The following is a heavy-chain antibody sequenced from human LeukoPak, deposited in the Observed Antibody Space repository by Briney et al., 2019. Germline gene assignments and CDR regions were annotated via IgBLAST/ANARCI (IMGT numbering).Heavy chain of an antibody. CDR3: ANLRFGEY. D-gene: IGHD3-10*01. CDR1: GGSFSGYY. J-gene: IGHJ4*02. CDR2: INHSGST. V-gene: IGHV4-34*01. Sequence: SETLSLTCAVYGGSFSGYYWSWIRQPPGRGLEWIGEINHSGSTNYNPSLKSRVTIPVDTSKNQFSLKLSSVTAADTAVYYCANLRFGEYWGQGTLVTVSS.